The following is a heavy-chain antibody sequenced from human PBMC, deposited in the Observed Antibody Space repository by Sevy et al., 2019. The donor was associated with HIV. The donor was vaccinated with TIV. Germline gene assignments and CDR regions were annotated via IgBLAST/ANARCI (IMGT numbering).Heavy chain of an antibody. Sequence: GGSVRLSCAASGFTLGSYTMNWVRQAPGEGLEWVASISATGGSTYYADSVKGRFTISRDVSKGLLYLQMNSLTAEDTAIFYCAKTLQKLPFHPHYFDYWGQGTLVTVS. CDR1: GFTLGSYT. D-gene: IGHD2-21*02. V-gene: IGHV3-23*01. CDR3: AKTLQKLPFHPHYFDY. CDR2: ISATGGST. J-gene: IGHJ4*02.